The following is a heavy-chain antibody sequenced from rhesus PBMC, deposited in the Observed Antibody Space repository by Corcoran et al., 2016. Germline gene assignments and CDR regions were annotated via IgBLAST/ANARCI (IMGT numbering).Heavy chain of an antibody. CDR1: GYTFTDYY. V-gene: IGHV1-111*02. D-gene: IGHD1-26*01. CDR2: VESEDGEA. Sequence: EVQLVQSGAEVKKPGASVNISCKASGYTFTDYYLHWVRQAPGKGLEWMGRVESEDGEAIHAQKFLDRVTITADTSTDTAYMELSSLRSEDTAGYYCETVGTGTDGYFDVWGPGTPITISS. J-gene: IGHJ2*01. CDR3: ETVGTGTDGYFDV.